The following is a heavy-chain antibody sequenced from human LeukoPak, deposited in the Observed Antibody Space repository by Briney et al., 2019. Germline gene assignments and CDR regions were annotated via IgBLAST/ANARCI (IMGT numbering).Heavy chain of an antibody. V-gene: IGHV3-23*01. CDR2: ISGSGGST. J-gene: IGHJ4*02. CDR1: GFTFSSYA. Sequence: GGSLRLSCAASGFTFSSYAMSWVCQAPGKGLEWVSAISGSGGSTYYADSVKGRFTISRDNPKNTLYLQMNSLRAEDTAVYYCAKDGPDDFWTGYDYWGQGTLVTVSS. CDR3: AKDGPDDFWTGYDY. D-gene: IGHD3-3*01.